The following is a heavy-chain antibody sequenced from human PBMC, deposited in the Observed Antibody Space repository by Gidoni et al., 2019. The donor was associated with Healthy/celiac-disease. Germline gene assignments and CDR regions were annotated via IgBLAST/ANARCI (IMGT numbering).Heavy chain of an antibody. CDR1: GFPFSSYA. D-gene: IGHD1-26*01. V-gene: IGHV3-23*01. CDR3: AKDCGYSGSYCLDY. CDR2: ISGSGGST. Sequence: EVQLLESGGGLVQPGGSLRLSCSASGFPFSSYAMSWVRQAPGKGLEWVSAISGSGGSTNYADSVKGRFTISRDNSKNTLYLQMNSLRAEDTAVYYCAKDCGYSGSYCLDYWGQGTLVTVSS. J-gene: IGHJ4*02.